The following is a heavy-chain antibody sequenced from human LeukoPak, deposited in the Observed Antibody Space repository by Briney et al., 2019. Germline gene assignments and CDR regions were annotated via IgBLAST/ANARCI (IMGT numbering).Heavy chain of an antibody. D-gene: IGHD2-2*01. V-gene: IGHV3-73*01. CDR3: AKKAPQDCSSTYCYAAEYFQH. Sequence: GGSLRLSCAASGFTFSGSAMHWVRQASGKGLEWVGRIRSKANSYATAYAASVKGRFTISRDNAKNTLYLQMNSLRVEDTAVYYCAKKAPQDCSSTYCYAAEYFQHWGQGTLVTVSS. CDR2: IRSKANSYAT. J-gene: IGHJ1*01. CDR1: GFTFSGSA.